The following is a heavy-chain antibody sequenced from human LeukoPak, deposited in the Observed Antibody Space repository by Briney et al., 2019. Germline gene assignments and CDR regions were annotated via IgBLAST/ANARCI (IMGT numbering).Heavy chain of an antibody. J-gene: IGHJ3*02. D-gene: IGHD5-24*01. V-gene: IGHV4-34*01. CDR2: INHSGST. Sequence: PSETMSPTSAVYGGSSSGYYWSWIRQLPGKGLEWIGEINHSGSTKYNPSIKSRVTISVDTSKNQFSLKLSSVTAADTAVYYCAREWRWLQHDAFDIWGQGTMVTVSS. CDR1: GGSSSGYY. CDR3: AREWRWLQHDAFDI.